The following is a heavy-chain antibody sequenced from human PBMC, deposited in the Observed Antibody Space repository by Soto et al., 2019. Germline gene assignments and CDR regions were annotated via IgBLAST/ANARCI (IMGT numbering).Heavy chain of an antibody. Sequence: PSETLSLTCTVSGGSISSYYWSWIRQPPGKGLEWIGYIYYSRSTNYNPSLKSRVTISVDTSKNQFSLKLSSVTAADTAVYYCARSRGITYYYDSRSDAFDIWGQGTMVTVSS. V-gene: IGHV4-59*01. D-gene: IGHD3-22*01. CDR3: ARSRGITYYYDSRSDAFDI. J-gene: IGHJ3*02. CDR1: GGSISSYY. CDR2: IYYSRST.